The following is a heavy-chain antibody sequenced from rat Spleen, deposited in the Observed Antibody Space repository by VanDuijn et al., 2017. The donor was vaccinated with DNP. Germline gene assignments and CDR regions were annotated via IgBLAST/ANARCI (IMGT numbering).Heavy chain of an antibody. V-gene: IGHV2-27*01. CDR3: ARSRSAYYSNDKYAMDA. J-gene: IGHJ4*01. Sequence: QVQLKESGPGLVQPSQTLSLTCTVSGFSLTSYHVHWVRQPPGKGLEWMGRIQSGGNTDYNSAHKSQLSISRDTSESQVFLKVNSGQTEDTTMYFCARSRSAYYSNDKYAMDAWGQGTSVTVSS. D-gene: IGHD1-2*01. CDR1: GFSLTSYH. CDR2: IQSGGNT.